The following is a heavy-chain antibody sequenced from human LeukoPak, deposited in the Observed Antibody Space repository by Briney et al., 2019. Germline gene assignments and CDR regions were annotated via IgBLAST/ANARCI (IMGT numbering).Heavy chain of an antibody. CDR2: IYYSGST. CDR1: GGPISPYY. D-gene: IGHD1-1*01. J-gene: IGHJ4*02. CDR3: ARHPGQATTFDS. V-gene: IGHV4-59*08. Sequence: SETLSLTCTVSGGPISPYYWSWIRQPPGKGLEWIGYIYYSGSTHYSPSLQSRVTIALDRSKNQISLKLTSVTSADTAVYHCARHPGQATTFDSWGQGTLVTVSS.